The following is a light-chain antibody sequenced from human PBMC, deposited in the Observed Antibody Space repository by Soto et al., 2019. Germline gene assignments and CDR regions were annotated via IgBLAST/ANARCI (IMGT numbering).Light chain of an antibody. V-gene: IGLV2-8*01. CDR3: KSYAGSNTYV. CDR2: EVV. J-gene: IGLJ1*01. Sequence: QSALTQPPSASGSPGQSVTISCTGTRNDIGAYEFVSWYQHHPGKAPKLIIYEVVQRPSGVPDRFSGSKSGNTASLTVSGLPAADEADYYCKSYAGSNTYVFGTGTKLTVL. CDR1: RNDIGAYEF.